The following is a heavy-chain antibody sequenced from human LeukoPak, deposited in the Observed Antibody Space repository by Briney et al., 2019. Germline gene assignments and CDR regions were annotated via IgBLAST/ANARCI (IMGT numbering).Heavy chain of an antibody. V-gene: IGHV4-34*01. CDR2: INHSGST. CDR3: ARRSVVVTASVWFDP. J-gene: IGHJ5*02. Sequence: PGGSLRLSCAASGFTFSSYSMNWVRQPPGKGLEWIGEINHSGSTNYNPSLKSRVTISVDTSKNQFSLKLSSVTAADTAVYYCARRSVVVTASVWFDPWGQGTLVTVSS. CDR1: GFTFSSYS. D-gene: IGHD2-21*02.